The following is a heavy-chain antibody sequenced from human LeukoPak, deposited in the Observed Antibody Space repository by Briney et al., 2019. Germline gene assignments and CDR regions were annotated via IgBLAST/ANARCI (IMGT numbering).Heavy chain of an antibody. V-gene: IGHV4-34*01. CDR3: ASDGSLPYFDY. J-gene: IGHJ4*02. D-gene: IGHD1-14*01. CDR1: GGSFSGYY. CDR2: INHSGST. Sequence: SETLSLTCAVYGGSFSGYYWSWTRQPPGKGLEWIGEINHSGSTNYNPSLKSRVTISVDTSKNQFSLKLSSVTAADTAVYYCASDGSLPYFDYWGQGTLVTVSS.